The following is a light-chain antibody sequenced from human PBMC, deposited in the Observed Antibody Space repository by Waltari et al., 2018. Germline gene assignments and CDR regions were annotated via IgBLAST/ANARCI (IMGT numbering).Light chain of an antibody. J-gene: IGLJ3*02. CDR1: IANVCNQG. CDR2: RSV. CDR3: SAWDNSLNIWM. Sequence: QAGLTQPPSVSTDLGQTVTLTCTGGIANVCNQGDAELQQRPGHPPKPLSHRSVKRPSGISERFSASRSGNIASLTITALQPDDEADYVCSAWDNSLNIWMFGGGTKLTVL. V-gene: IGLV10-54*04.